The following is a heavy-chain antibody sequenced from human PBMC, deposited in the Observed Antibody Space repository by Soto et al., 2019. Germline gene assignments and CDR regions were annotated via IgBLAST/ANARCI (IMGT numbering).Heavy chain of an antibody. CDR2: TYYRSKWYN. D-gene: IGHD2-2*02. V-gene: IGHV6-1*01. J-gene: IGHJ3*02. CDR3: ARGYCSSTSCYTSAFDI. CDR1: GDSVSSNSAA. Sequence: SQTLSLTCAISGDSVSSNSAAWNWIRQSPSRGLEWLGRTYYRSKWYNDYAVSVKSRITINPDTSKNQFSLQLNPVTPEDTAVYYCARGYCSSTSCYTSAFDIWGQGTMVTVSS.